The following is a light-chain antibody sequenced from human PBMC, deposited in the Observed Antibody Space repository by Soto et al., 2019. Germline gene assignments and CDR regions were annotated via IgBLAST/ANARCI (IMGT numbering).Light chain of an antibody. Sequence: DIPMTQSPSTLSASVGDRVTITCRASQSISIWLAWYQQKPGKAPNLLIYKTSSLETGVPSRFSGSGSGTEFTLTISSLQPDDFATYYCQHWNDYSWTFGQGTKVEVK. J-gene: IGKJ1*01. CDR2: KTS. CDR3: QHWNDYSWT. V-gene: IGKV1-5*03. CDR1: QSISIW.